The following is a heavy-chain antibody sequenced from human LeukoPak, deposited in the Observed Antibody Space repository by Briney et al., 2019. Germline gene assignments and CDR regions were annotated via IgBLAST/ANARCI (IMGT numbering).Heavy chain of an antibody. V-gene: IGHV1-69*05. CDR3: ARARRIAAAGTPDAFDI. J-gene: IGHJ3*02. CDR1: GGTFSSYA. Sequence: GSSVKVSCKASGGTFSSYAISWVRQAPGQGLEWMGRIIPIFGTANYAQKFQGRVTITTDESTSTAYMELSSLRSEDTAVYYCARARRIAAAGTPDAFDIWGQGTMVAVSS. CDR2: IIPIFGTA. D-gene: IGHD6-13*01.